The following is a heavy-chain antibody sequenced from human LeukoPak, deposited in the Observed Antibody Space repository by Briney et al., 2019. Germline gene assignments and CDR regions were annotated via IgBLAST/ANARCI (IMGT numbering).Heavy chain of an antibody. J-gene: IGHJ5*02. Sequence: GGSLRLSCAASGFTVSSNYMSWVRQAPGKGLEWVSVIYSGGSTYYPDSVKGRFTISRDNSKNTLYLQMNSLRAEDTAVYYCARVVRGNLIAAAGTSDNWFDPWGQGTLVTVSS. V-gene: IGHV3-66*01. CDR1: GFTVSSNY. CDR3: ARVVRGNLIAAAGTSDNWFDP. CDR2: IYSGGST. D-gene: IGHD6-13*01.